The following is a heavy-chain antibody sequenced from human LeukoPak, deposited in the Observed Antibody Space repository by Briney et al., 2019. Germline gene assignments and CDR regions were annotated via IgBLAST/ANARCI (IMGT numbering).Heavy chain of an antibody. J-gene: IGHJ4*02. V-gene: IGHV4-59*01. Sequence: SETLSLTCTVSGGSISSYYWSWIRQPPGKGLEWIGYIYYSGSTNYNPSLKSRVTISVDTSKNQFSLKLSSVTAADTAVYYCARATAAGKGYHNFDYWGQGTLVTVSS. CDR3: ARATAAGKGYHNFDY. CDR1: GGSISSYY. D-gene: IGHD6-13*01. CDR2: IYYSGST.